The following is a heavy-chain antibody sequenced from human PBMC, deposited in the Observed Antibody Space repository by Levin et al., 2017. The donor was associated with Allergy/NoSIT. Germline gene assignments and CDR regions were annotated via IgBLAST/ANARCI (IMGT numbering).Heavy chain of an antibody. D-gene: IGHD2-15*01. CDR2: VYPADSDA. J-gene: IGHJ6*02. V-gene: IGHV5-51*01. Sequence: GESLKISCQGSGYSFISYWIAWVRQMPGKGLEWMGSVYPADSDATYNPSFLGQVSLSVDKSLKTAYLQWTRLKPSDTAMYYCAQIDSHSGYGMNVWGQGTTVTVSS. CDR1: GYSFISYW. CDR3: AQIDSHSGYGMNV.